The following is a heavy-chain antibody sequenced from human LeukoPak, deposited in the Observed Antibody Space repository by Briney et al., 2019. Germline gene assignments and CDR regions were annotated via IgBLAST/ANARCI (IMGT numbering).Heavy chain of an antibody. CDR2: ISSSGSTI. D-gene: IGHD3-22*01. V-gene: IGHV3-48*03. CDR1: GFTFSSYD. CDR3: AREIPLRYYYDSSGPDAFDI. Sequence: GGSLRLSCAASGFTFSSYDMNWVRQAPGKGLEWVSYISSSGSTIYYADSVKGRFTISRDNAKNSLYLQMNSLRAEDTAVYYCAREIPLRYYYDSSGPDAFDIWGQGTMVTVSS. J-gene: IGHJ3*02.